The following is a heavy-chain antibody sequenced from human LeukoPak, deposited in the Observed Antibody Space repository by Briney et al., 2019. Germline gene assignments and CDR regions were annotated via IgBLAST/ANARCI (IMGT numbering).Heavy chain of an antibody. J-gene: IGHJ5*02. D-gene: IGHD6-13*01. CDR3: ASSSPNHWFDP. Sequence: SETLSLTCAVYGGSFSGYYWSWIRQPPGKGLEWIGEINHSGSTNYNPSLKSRVTISVDTSKNQFSLKLSSVTAADTAVYYCASSSPNHWFDPWGQGTLVTVSS. CDR1: GGSFSGYY. V-gene: IGHV4-34*01. CDR2: INHSGST.